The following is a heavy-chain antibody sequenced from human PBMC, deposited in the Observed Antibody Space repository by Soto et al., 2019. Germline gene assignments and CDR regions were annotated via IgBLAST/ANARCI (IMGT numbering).Heavy chain of an antibody. CDR2: ISAYNGNR. Sequence: QGPFLQSGDEVKTPGASVRVSCRASGYPFTSYGISWVRQAPGQGLEWVAWISAYNGNRDTAQKFQGRVTTTLDTSTDTAHMELGDLTSADTGVYYCARGRIVASIHDAFEIWGQGTKVTVSS. V-gene: IGHV1-18*01. J-gene: IGHJ3*02. D-gene: IGHD5-12*01. CDR3: ARGRIVASIHDAFEI. CDR1: GYPFTSYG.